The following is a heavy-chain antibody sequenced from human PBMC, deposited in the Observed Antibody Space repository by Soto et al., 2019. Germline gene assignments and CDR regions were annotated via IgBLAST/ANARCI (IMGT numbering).Heavy chain of an antibody. CDR3: ARARNYYNYMDV. CDR1: GGSFSGYY. V-gene: IGHV4-34*01. J-gene: IGHJ6*03. Sequence: SETLSLTCAVYGGSFSGYYWSWIRQPPGKGLEWIGEINHSGSTNYNPSLKSRVTISVDTSKNQFSLKLSSVTAADTAVYYCARARNYYNYMDVWGQGTTVTVSS. CDR2: INHSGST.